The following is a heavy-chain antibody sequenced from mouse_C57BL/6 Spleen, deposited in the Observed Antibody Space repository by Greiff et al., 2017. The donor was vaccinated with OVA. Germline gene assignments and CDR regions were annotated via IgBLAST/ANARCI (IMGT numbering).Heavy chain of an antibody. Sequence: VQLQQPGAELVKPGASVKLSCKASGYTFTSYWMHWVKQRPGRGLEWIGRIDPNSGGTKYNEKFKSKATLTVDKPSSTAYMQLSSLTSDDSAVDYCAREGIYYDYERAWFDYWGQGTLVTVSA. J-gene: IGHJ3*01. CDR3: AREGIYYDYERAWFDY. V-gene: IGHV1-72*01. CDR1: GYTFTSYW. CDR2: IDPNSGGT. D-gene: IGHD2-4*01.